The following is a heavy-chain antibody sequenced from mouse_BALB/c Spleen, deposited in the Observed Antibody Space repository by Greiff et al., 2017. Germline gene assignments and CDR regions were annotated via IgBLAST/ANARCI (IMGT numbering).Heavy chain of an antibody. D-gene: IGHD1-2*01. CDR1: GYSFTGYF. J-gene: IGHJ1*01. Sequence: VQLQQSGPELVKPGASVKISCKASGYSFTGYFMNWVMQSHGKSLEWIGRINPYNGDTFYNQKFKGKATLTVDKSSSTAHMELRSLASEDSAVYYCARRGTTATGWYFDVWGAGTTVTVSS. CDR2: INPYNGDT. CDR3: ARRGTTATGWYFDV. V-gene: IGHV1-20*02.